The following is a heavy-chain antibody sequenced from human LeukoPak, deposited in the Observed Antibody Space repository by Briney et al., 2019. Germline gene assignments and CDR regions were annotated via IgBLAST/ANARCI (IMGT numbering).Heavy chain of an antibody. Sequence: HPGGSLRLSCVASGFSFGTYSMHWARQVPGKGLEWVAVIWYDGSNEDYADSVKGRFTISRDNSKNTHYLQMNSLRAEDTAVYYCAREMAVWGQGALVTVSS. CDR2: IWYDGSNE. V-gene: IGHV3-33*01. D-gene: IGHD2-8*01. CDR3: AREMAV. J-gene: IGHJ4*02. CDR1: GFSFGTYS.